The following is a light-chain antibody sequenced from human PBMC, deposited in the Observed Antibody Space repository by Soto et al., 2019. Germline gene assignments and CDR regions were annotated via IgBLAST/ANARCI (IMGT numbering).Light chain of an antibody. CDR3: QQSYSILRT. V-gene: IGKV1-5*01. CDR2: YAS. J-gene: IGKJ1*01. CDR1: QIISSW. Sequence: MQMTQSPSTLSASVGERVTITCRARQIISSWLAWYQQKPGKAAKVLIFYASSLESGVPSRFSGSASGTDFTLTISSLQPEDFATYSCQQSYSILRTFGQGTMVDIK.